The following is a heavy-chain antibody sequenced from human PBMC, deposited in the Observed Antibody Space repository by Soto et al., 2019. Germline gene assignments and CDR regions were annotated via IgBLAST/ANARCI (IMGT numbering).Heavy chain of an antibody. J-gene: IGHJ4*02. Sequence: GGSLRLSCAASGFTFGSHAMSWVRQAPGKGLEWVSGISGSGANTYYASSVKGRFTISRDNSKNTLYLQMNTLRAEDTAVYYCAKVGGGPTVAAASFDSWGQGTLVPVYS. CDR2: ISGSGANT. CDR1: GFTFGSHA. CDR3: AKVGGGPTVAAASFDS. D-gene: IGHD6-13*01. V-gene: IGHV3-23*01.